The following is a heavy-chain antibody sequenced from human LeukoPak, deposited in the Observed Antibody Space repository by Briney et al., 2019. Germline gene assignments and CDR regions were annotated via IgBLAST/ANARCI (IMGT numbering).Heavy chain of an antibody. J-gene: IGHJ5*02. Sequence: SETLSLTCAVYGGSFSGYYWSWIRQPPGKGLEWIGEINHSGSTDYNPSLKSRVTISVDTSKNQFSLKLSSVTAADTAVYYCARARWGAPVDPWGQGTLVTVSS. D-gene: IGHD1-26*01. CDR3: ARARWGAPVDP. V-gene: IGHV4-34*01. CDR2: INHSGST. CDR1: GGSFSGYY.